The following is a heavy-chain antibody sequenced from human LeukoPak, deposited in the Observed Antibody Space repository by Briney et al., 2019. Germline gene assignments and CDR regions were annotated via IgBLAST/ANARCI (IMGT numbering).Heavy chain of an antibody. V-gene: IGHV3-30*15. Sequence: GGSLRLSCVAPGFAFNTQAMHWVRQAPGKGLEWLAVMSLDGSSIYYADSVKGRFTISRDNSKNTLYLQMSSLRVEDTAVYYCARDRGKLRYFDLWGQGTLLTVSS. CDR1: GFAFNTQA. D-gene: IGHD3-9*01. CDR2: MSLDGSSI. CDR3: ARDRGKLRYFDL. J-gene: IGHJ4*02.